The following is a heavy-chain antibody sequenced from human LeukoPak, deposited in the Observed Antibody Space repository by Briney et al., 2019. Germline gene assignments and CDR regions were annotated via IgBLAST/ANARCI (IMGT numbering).Heavy chain of an antibody. J-gene: IGHJ3*02. D-gene: IGHD2-15*01. CDR1: GGSFSGYY. CDR2: INQSGSI. CDR3: ARHVPSYCSGGSCYLGDAFDI. Sequence: SETLSLTCAVYGGSFSGYYWSWIRQPPGKGLEWIGEINQSGSINYNPSLKSRVTISVDTSKNQFSLKLSSVTAAGTAVYYCARHVPSYCSGGSCYLGDAFDIWGQGTMVTVSS. V-gene: IGHV4-34*01.